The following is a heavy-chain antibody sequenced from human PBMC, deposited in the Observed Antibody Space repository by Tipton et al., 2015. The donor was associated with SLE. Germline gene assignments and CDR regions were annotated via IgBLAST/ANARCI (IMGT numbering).Heavy chain of an antibody. D-gene: IGHD2-21*02. CDR3: VKDIGQVTAGLGY. V-gene: IGHV3-9*01. CDR2: VLWNSDSI. J-gene: IGHJ4*02. CDR1: GFSFDDYA. Sequence: VQLVQSGGGLVEPGGSLRLSCAASGFSFDDYAMHWVRQAPGQGLEWVSGVLWNSDSIGYADSVKGRFTISRDNAKNSLYLQMNSLRVEDTALYFCVKDIGQVTAGLGYWGQGTLVTVSS.